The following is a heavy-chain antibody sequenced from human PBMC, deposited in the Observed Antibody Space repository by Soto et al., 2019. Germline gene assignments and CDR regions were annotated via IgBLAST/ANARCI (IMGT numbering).Heavy chain of an antibody. CDR2: IYWNDDK. J-gene: IGHJ4*02. V-gene: IGHV2-5*01. CDR1: GFSLSTSGVG. CDR3: AQRVNWNYVDY. D-gene: IGHD1-20*01. Sequence: SGPTLVNPTQTLTLTCTFSGFSLSTSGVGVGWIRQPPGKALEWLALIYWNDDKRYSPSLKSRLTITKDTSKNQVVLTMTNMDPADTATYYCAQRVNWNYVDYWGQGTLVTVSS.